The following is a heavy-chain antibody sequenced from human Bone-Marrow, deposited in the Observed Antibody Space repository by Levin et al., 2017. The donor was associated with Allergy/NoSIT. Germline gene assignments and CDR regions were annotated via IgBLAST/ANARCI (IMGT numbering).Heavy chain of an antibody. Sequence: ASVKVSCKVSGYTLTELSMHWVRQAPGKGLEWMGGFDPEDGETIYAQKFQGRVTMTEDTSTDTAYMELSSLRSEDTAVYYCATGVFGRTKYGSGSYYNRDPYYYYYYMDVWGKGTTVTVSS. CDR1: GYTLTELS. CDR2: FDPEDGET. D-gene: IGHD3-10*01. J-gene: IGHJ6*03. CDR3: ATGVFGRTKYGSGSYYNRDPYYYYYYMDV. V-gene: IGHV1-24*01.